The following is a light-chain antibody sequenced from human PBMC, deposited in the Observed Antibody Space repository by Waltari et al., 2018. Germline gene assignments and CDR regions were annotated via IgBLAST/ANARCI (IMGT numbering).Light chain of an antibody. CDR3: QQYNNWPPFT. Sequence: DIVVTQSPDSLSVSPGERATLSCRASQSVSSNLAWYQQKPGQAPRLLIYGASTRATGIPARFSGSGSGTEFTLTISSLQSEDFAVYYCQQYNNWPPFTFGPGTKVDIK. J-gene: IGKJ3*01. CDR1: QSVSSN. CDR2: GAS. V-gene: IGKV3-15*01.